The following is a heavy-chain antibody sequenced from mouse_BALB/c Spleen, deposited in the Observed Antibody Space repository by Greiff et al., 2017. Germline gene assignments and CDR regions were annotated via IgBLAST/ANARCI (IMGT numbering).Heavy chain of an antibody. Sequence: EVQRVESGGGLVQPGGSRKLSCAASGFTFSSFGMHWVRQAPEKGLEWVAYISSGSSTIYYADTVKGRFTISRDNPKNTLFLQVTSLRSEDTAMFYCASVYYGNYEATWFAYWGQGTLVTVSA. CDR2: ISSGSSTI. CDR3: ASVYYGNYEATWFAY. J-gene: IGHJ3*01. D-gene: IGHD2-1*01. CDR1: GFTFSSFG. V-gene: IGHV5-17*02.